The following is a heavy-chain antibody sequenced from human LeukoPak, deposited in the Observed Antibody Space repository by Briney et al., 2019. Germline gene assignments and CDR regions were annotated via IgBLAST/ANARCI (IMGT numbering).Heavy chain of an antibody. CDR2: ISSSSSYI. J-gene: IGHJ4*02. CDR3: ARDATHCGGDCYSGDY. Sequence: GGSLRLSCAASGFTFSSYTMNWVRQAPGKGLEWVSPISSSSSYINYADSVKGRFTISRDNAKNSLYLQMNSLRAEDTAVYYCARDATHCGGDCYSGDYWGQGTLVTVSS. V-gene: IGHV3-21*01. CDR1: GFTFSSYT. D-gene: IGHD2-21*02.